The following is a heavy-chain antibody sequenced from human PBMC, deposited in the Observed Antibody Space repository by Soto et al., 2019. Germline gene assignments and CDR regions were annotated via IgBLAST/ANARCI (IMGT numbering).Heavy chain of an antibody. CDR3: ARQYYDLWSGYYPGIKGDYYYGMDV. CDR1: GFTFSSYS. Sequence: GESLKISCAASGFTFSSYSMNWVRQAPGKGLEWVSSISSSSSYIYYADPVKCRFTISRDNAKNSQYLQMNSMRAEDTAVYYCARQYYDLWSGYYPGIKGDYYYGMDVWGQGTAVTVSS. CDR2: ISSSSSYI. V-gene: IGHV3-21*01. J-gene: IGHJ6*02. D-gene: IGHD3-3*01.